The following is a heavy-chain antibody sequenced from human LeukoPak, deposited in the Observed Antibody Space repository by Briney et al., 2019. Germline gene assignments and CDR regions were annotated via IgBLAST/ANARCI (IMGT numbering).Heavy chain of an antibody. CDR2: IYYSGST. J-gene: IGHJ4*02. V-gene: IGHV4-39*07. CDR3: ARATRISGIDY. Sequence: PSETLSLTCTVSGGSISSSSYYWGWIRQPPGKGLEWIGSIYYSGSTYYNPSLKSRVTISVDTSKNQFSLKLSSVTAADTAVYYCARATRISGIDYWGQGTLVTVSS. CDR1: GGSISSSSYY. D-gene: IGHD1-14*01.